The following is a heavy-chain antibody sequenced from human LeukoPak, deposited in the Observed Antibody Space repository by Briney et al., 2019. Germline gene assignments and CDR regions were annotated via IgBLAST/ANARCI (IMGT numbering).Heavy chain of an antibody. CDR2: ISGSGGTT. CDR1: GFTFSSCA. V-gene: IGHV3-23*01. CDR3: AKDRGRNYHYYGTDV. D-gene: IGHD3-10*01. Sequence: GGSLRLSCEASGFTFSSCAMSWVRQAPGKGLEWVSTISGSGGTTYYADSVKGRFTISRDNSKNTLYLQMNSLRAEDTAVYYCAKDRGRNYHYYGTDVWGQGATVTVSS. J-gene: IGHJ6*02.